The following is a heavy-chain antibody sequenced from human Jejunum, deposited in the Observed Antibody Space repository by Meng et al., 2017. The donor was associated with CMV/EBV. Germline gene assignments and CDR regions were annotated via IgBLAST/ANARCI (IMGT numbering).Heavy chain of an antibody. D-gene: IGHD3-22*01. V-gene: IGHV3-74*01. J-gene: IGHJ3*02. CDR3: ARGAYYSDRPDYQNPDAFDI. CDR2: SNYDGTVT. Sequence: YWMHWLRQSPGKGLVWVSRSNYDGTVTNYADSVKGRFTISRDNGRNTLYLQMDSLRAEDTAVYYCARGAYYSDRPDYQNPDAFDIWVQGTMVTVSS. CDR1: YW.